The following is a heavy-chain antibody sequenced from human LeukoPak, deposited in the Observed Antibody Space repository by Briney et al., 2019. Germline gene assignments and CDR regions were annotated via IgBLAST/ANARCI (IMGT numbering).Heavy chain of an antibody. D-gene: IGHD4-23*01. CDR3: ARAPYGGNSLDY. V-gene: IGHV3-33*01. CDR2: IWYDGSNK. CDR1: GFTFSSYG. Sequence: GRSLRLSCAASGFTFSSYGMHWGRQAPGKGLEWVAVIWYDGSNKYYADSVKGRFTISRDNSKNTLYLQMNSLRAEDTAVYYCARAPYGGNSLDYWGQGTLVTVSS. J-gene: IGHJ4*02.